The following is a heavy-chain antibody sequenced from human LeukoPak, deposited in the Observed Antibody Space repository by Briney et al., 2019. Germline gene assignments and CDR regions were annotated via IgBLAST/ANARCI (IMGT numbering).Heavy chain of an antibody. D-gene: IGHD4-23*01. J-gene: IGHJ4*02. Sequence: GSSVTVSCTASGGTFSSYAISWVRQAPGQGLEWMGGIIPIFGTANYAQKFQGRVTITADESTSTAYMELSSLRSEDTAVYYCATDYGGNSAMDYWGQGTLVTVSS. V-gene: IGHV1-69*01. CDR2: IIPIFGTA. CDR1: GGTFSSYA. CDR3: ATDYGGNSAMDY.